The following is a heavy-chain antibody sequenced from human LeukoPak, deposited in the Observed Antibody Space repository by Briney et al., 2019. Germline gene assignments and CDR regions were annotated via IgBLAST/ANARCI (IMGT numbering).Heavy chain of an antibody. V-gene: IGHV3-66*01. CDR1: GFTVSSNY. J-gene: IGHJ4*02. CDR2: IYSGGST. D-gene: IGHD6-13*01. CDR3: ARDTYSRNFDY. Sequence: GGSLRLSCAASGFTVSSNYMSWVRQAPGEGLEWVSVIYSGGSTYYADSVKGRFTISRDNSKNTLYLQMNSLRAEDTAVYYCARDTYSRNFDYWGQGTLVTVSS.